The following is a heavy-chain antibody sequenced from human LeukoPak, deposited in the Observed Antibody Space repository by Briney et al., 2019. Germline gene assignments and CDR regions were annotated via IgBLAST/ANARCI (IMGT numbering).Heavy chain of an antibody. Sequence: PGGSLRLSCAASGFSISNYWMSWVRQAPGKGLEWVGNIKEDGSEKYYVDSLKGRFTISRDNAKNSLYLQMNSLRAEDTAVYYCARENMEVPGGDYWGQGTLVTVSS. D-gene: IGHD2/OR15-2a*01. CDR2: IKEDGSEK. J-gene: IGHJ4*02. CDR1: GFSISNYW. V-gene: IGHV3-7*01. CDR3: ARENMEVPGGDY.